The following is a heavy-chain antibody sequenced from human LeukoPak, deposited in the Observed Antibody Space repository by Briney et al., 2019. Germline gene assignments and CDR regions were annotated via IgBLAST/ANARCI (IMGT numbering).Heavy chain of an antibody. CDR1: GDSINGYF. CDR2: IYYRGGT. D-gene: IGHD6-19*01. Sequence: PSETLSLTCTVSGDSINGYFWGWIRQPPGQGLEWVGYIYYRGGTSYNPSLGGRITVSLDTSRNQFFLRLTSVTPADTAMYYCARHGNTGPVSGLPLDHWGHGTLVSVSS. J-gene: IGHJ4*01. CDR3: ARHGNTGPVSGLPLDH. V-gene: IGHV4-59*08.